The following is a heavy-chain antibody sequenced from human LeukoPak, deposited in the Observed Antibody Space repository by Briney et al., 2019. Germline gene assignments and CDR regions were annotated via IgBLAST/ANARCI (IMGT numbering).Heavy chain of an antibody. D-gene: IGHD5-12*01. CDR2: FYYSGIT. J-gene: IGHJ3*02. V-gene: IGHV4-39*01. CDR1: GGSISSSDYY. Sequence: SETLSLTCTVSGGSISSSDYYWDWIRQPTGKELEWIGNFYYSGITYYNPSLRSRVTISVDTSKNQFSLKLSSVTAADTAVYYCASHHSGASPSDAFDIWGHGTMVTVSS. CDR3: ASHHSGASPSDAFDI.